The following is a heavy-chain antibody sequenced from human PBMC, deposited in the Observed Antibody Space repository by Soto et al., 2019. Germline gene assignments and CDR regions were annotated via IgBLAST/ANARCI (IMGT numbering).Heavy chain of an antibody. CDR1: GFTFSTSW. CDR3: ARSLDF. CDR2: INQDGSEK. Sequence: EVHLVESGGGLVQPGGSLRLSCAASGFTFSTSWMDWVRQTPGKGLEWVANINQDGSEKNYVDSVKGRFTISRDNDKNSQFRQMSRLTAEDSGLYYCARSLDFWGQGTLVTVSS. V-gene: IGHV3-7*01. J-gene: IGHJ4*02.